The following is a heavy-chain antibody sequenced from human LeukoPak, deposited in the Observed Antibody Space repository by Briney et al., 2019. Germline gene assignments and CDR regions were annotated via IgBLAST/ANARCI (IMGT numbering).Heavy chain of an antibody. Sequence: GSLRLSCAASGFTVSSNYMSWVRQAPGKGLEWIGSIYYSGSTYYNPSLKSRVTISVDTSKNQFSLKLSSVTAADTAVYYCAFAAYYYDSSGLFDYWGQGTLVTVSS. D-gene: IGHD3-22*01. V-gene: IGHV4-39*07. CDR1: GFTVSSNY. CDR2: IYYSGST. CDR3: AFAAYYYDSSGLFDY. J-gene: IGHJ4*02.